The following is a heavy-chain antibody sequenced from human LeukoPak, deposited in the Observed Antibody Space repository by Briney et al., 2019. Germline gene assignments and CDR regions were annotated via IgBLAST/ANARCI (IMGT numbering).Heavy chain of an antibody. Sequence: PGGSLRLSCAASGFTFDDYAMHWVRQVPGKGLEWVPGISWNSGSVGYVDSVKGRFTISRDNAKKFLYLQMNSLRTEDTALYYCAKGLSGVIIRGNWFDPWGQGTLVTVSS. V-gene: IGHV3-9*01. CDR2: ISWNSGSV. CDR3: AKGLSGVIIRGNWFDP. J-gene: IGHJ5*02. CDR1: GFTFDDYA. D-gene: IGHD3-3*01.